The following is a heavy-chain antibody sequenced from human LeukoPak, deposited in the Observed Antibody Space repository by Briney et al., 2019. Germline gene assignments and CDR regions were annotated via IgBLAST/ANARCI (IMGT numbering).Heavy chain of an antibody. Sequence: GRSLRLSCAASGCTFSSYGMHWVRQAPGKGLEWVAVISSDGSNAYYADSVKGRFTMSRDNSKNTLFVQMNSLRAEDTAVYYCAKDLSGRKGHFDYRGQGTPVTVSS. CDR1: GCTFSSYG. J-gene: IGHJ4*02. V-gene: IGHV3-30*18. D-gene: IGHD3-10*01. CDR2: ISSDGSNA. CDR3: AKDLSGRKGHFDY.